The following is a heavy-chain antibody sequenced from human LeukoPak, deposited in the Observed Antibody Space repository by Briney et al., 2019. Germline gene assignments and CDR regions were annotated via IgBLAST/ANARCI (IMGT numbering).Heavy chain of an antibody. Sequence: GRSLRVSCAASGFTFSSYGMHWVRQAPGKGLEWVAVISYDGSNKYYADSVKGRFTISRDNSKNTLYLQMNSLRAEDTAVYYCARVRTYYDSGGYDLDYFDYWGQGTLVTVSS. CDR3: ARVRTYYDSGGYDLDYFDY. D-gene: IGHD3-22*01. V-gene: IGHV3-30*03. CDR1: GFTFSSYG. J-gene: IGHJ4*02. CDR2: ISYDGSNK.